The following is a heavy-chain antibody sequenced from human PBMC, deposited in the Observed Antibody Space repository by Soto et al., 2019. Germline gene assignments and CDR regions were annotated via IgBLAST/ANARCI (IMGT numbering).Heavy chain of an antibody. CDR1: GFTFSSYA. CDR2: ISGSGGST. V-gene: IGHV3-23*01. CDR3: AKDPSYSSSWYAQLLAFDY. Sequence: PGGSLRLSCAASGFTFSSYAMSWVRQAPGKGLEWVSAISGSGGSTYYADSVKGRFTISRDNSKNTLYLQMNSLRAEDTAVYYCAKDPSYSSSWYAQLLAFDYWGQGTLVTVSS. D-gene: IGHD6-13*01. J-gene: IGHJ4*02.